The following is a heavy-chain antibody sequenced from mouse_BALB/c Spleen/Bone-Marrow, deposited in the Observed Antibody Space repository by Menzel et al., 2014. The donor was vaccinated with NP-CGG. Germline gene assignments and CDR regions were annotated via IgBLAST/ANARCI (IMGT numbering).Heavy chain of an antibody. Sequence: EVKLQESGGGLVQPKGSLKLSCAASGFTFNTYAMNWVRQAPGKGLGWVARIRSKSNNYATYYADSVKDRFTISRDDSQSMLYLQMNNLKTEDTAMYYCVRRDYGYGGFAYWGQGTLVTVSA. V-gene: IGHV10-1*02. CDR1: GFTFNTYA. J-gene: IGHJ3*01. CDR2: IRSKSNNYAT. D-gene: IGHD1-2*01. CDR3: VRRDYGYGGFAY.